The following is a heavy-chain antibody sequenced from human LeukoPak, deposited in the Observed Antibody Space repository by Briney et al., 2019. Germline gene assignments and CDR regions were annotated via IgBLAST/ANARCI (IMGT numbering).Heavy chain of an antibody. V-gene: IGHV4-34*01. CDR2: INHSGST. CDR3: ARLDPYEYVWGRYRYGRRFYFDY. Sequence: TSETLSLTCAVYGRSFSAYYCSWIRHPPGKGLEWIGEINHSGSTNYNPSLQRRVTISVDKCKVQFSLKLSSVTAADTTVYRFARLDPYEYVWGRYRYGRRFYFDYWGEGTLVTVSS. CDR1: GRSFSAYY. D-gene: IGHD3-16*02. J-gene: IGHJ4*02.